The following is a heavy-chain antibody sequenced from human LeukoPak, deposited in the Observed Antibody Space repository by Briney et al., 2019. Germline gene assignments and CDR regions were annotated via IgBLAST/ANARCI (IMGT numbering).Heavy chain of an antibody. CDR3: TTEWGYVLQY. Sequence: TGGSLRLSXAASGFTFSNAWMSWVCQAPGKGLEWVGRIKSKTDGGTADYAAPVKGRFTISRDDSKNTLYLQMNSLKTEDTAVYYCTTEWGYVLQYWGQGTLVTVSS. V-gene: IGHV3-15*01. D-gene: IGHD5-12*01. CDR1: GFTFSNAW. CDR2: IKSKTDGGTA. J-gene: IGHJ4*02.